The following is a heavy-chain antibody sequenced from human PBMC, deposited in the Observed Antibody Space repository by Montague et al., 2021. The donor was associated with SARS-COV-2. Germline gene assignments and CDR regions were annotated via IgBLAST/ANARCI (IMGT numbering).Heavy chain of an antibody. CDR3: ARDGGSRCDSSGYCPYYYYGMDV. V-gene: IGHV3-48*03. CDR2: ISSSGSTI. J-gene: IGHJ6*02. D-gene: IGHD3-22*01. Sequence: SLRLSCAASGFTFSSYEMNWVRQAPGKGLEWVSYISSSGSTIYYADSVKGRFTISRDNAKNSLYLQMNSLRAEDTAVYYCARDGGSRCDSSGYCPYYYYGMDVWGQGTRSPFP. CDR1: GFTFSSYE.